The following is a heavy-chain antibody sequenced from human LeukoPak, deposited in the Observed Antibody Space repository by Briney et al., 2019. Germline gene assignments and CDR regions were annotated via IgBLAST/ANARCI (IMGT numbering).Heavy chain of an antibody. CDR2: ISYDGSNK. J-gene: IGHJ5*02. CDR1: GFTVSSYA. V-gene: IGHV3-30*01. D-gene: IGHD3-3*01. CDR3: ARDRVWVLEWLLATTQGFDP. Sequence: GGSLRLSWEASGFTVSSYAMHWVRQAPGKGLEWVAVISYDGSNKYYADSVKGRFTISRDNSKNTLYLQMNSLRAEDTAVYYCARDRVWVLEWLLATTQGFDPWGQGTLVTVSS.